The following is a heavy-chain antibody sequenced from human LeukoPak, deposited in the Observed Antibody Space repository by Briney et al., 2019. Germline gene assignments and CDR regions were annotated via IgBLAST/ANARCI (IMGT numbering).Heavy chain of an antibody. Sequence: GGSQRLFCAPSGFTFSSYWMSWVRHAPGEGLEWVANRRKDGSEKYYVDFVKGRFTISRDNDKSSLYLKMDSLRAEDSAVYYCARMRASIRRYVPDYWGQGTLVTVSS. V-gene: IGHV3-7*01. CDR2: RRKDGSEK. CDR3: ARMRASIRRYVPDY. J-gene: IGHJ4*02. CDR1: GFTFSSYW. D-gene: IGHD3-9*01.